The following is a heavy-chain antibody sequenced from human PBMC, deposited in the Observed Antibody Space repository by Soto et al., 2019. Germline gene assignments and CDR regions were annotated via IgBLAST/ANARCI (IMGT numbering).Heavy chain of an antibody. J-gene: IGHJ4*02. CDR1: GYTFTGYH. Sequence: QVELVQSGAEVKKPGASVKVSCKASGYTFTGYHMHWVRQAPGQGLEWMGWINPNRDVTIYAQKFQGRVIMTRETPITTAYIELSRLTPDDTAVYYCARRLGLLVTPIPGYWGQGTLVTVSS. CDR2: INPNRDVT. D-gene: IGHD2-21*02. CDR3: ARRLGLLVTPIPGY. V-gene: IGHV1-2*02.